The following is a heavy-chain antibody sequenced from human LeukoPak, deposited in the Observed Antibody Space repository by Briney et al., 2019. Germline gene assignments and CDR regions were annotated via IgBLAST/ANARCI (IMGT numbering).Heavy chain of an antibody. CDR1: GGSISSGSYY. Sequence: SQTLSLTCTVSGGSISSGSYYWSWIRQPAGKGLEWIGRIYTSGSTNYNPSLKSRVTISVVTSKNQFSLKLSSVTAADTAVYYCARSPPITRIVVGDYFDYWGQGTLVTVSS. V-gene: IGHV4-61*02. D-gene: IGHD3-22*01. CDR3: ARSPPITRIVVGDYFDY. CDR2: IYTSGST. J-gene: IGHJ4*02.